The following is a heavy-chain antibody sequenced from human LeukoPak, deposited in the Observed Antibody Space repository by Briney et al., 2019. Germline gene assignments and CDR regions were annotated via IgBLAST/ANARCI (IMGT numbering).Heavy chain of an antibody. J-gene: IGHJ4*02. V-gene: IGHV3-23*01. CDR1: GFTFSNYA. CDR3: AKGPRPDITVAHTVEN. Sequence: GGSLRLPCAASGFTFSNYAMSWVRQAPERGLEWVSTISSRGDSTYDADSVKGRFTISRDSSKNSLYLQMNNVRVEDTAVYYCAKGPRPDITVAHTVENWGQGTLVTASS. D-gene: IGHD6-19*01. CDR2: ISSRGDST.